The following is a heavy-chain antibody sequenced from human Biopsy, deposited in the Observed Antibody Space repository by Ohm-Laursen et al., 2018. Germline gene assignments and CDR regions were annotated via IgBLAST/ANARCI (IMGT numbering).Heavy chain of an antibody. CDR1: GGSITDDY. J-gene: IGHJ3*01. Sequence: SETLSLTCTVSGGSITDDYWSWIRQSPGKGLEWIGFISKGGDTTYNPFLRGRVAISVDTSKNQFSLKLSSVTAADTAIFFCARLYRLDDYWNDDPPDAFDVWGQGTRVTVSS. D-gene: IGHD1-1*01. CDR3: ARLYRLDDYWNDDPPDAFDV. V-gene: IGHV4-59*01. CDR2: ISKGGDT.